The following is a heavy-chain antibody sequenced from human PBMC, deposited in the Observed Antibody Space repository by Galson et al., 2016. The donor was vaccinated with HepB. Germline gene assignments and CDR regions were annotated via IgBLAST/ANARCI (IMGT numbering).Heavy chain of an antibody. V-gene: IGHV3-11*01. Sequence: SLRLSCAASGFSFNDFYMSWIRQPPGKALEWISYISHSGNTREYADSVKGRFTVSRDNAKDSLFLQMNSLRTEDTAFYYCAKDVGTGGYAPGYYYGVDVWGQGTTVTVSS. J-gene: IGHJ6*02. CDR1: GFSFNDFY. CDR2: ISHSGNTR. D-gene: IGHD5-18*01. CDR3: AKDVGTGGYAPGYYYGVDV.